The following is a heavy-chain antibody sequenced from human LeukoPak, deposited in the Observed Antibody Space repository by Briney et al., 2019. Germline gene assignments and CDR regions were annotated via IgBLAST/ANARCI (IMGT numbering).Heavy chain of an antibody. CDR2: IVVGSGNT. J-gene: IGHJ4*02. CDR3: AADMGDSSGTGLDY. D-gene: IGHD3-22*01. Sequence: ASVKVSCKASGFTFTSSAMQWVRQARGQRLEWIGWIVVGSGNTNYAQKFQERVTITRDMSTSTAYMELSGLRSEDTAVYYCAADMGDSSGTGLDYWGQGTLVTVSS. CDR1: GFTFTSSA. V-gene: IGHV1-58*02.